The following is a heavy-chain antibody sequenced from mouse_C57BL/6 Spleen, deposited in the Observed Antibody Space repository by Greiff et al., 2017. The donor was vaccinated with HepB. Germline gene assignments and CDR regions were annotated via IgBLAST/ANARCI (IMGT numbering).Heavy chain of an antibody. J-gene: IGHJ2*01. CDR1: GYTFTDYY. CDR3: ARPLNDYGSSSYFDY. V-gene: IGHV1-26*01. D-gene: IGHD1-1*01. CDR2: INPNNGGT. Sequence: VQLQQSGPELVKPGASVKISCKASGYTFTDYYMNWVKQSHGKSLEWIGDINPNNGGTSYNQKFKGKATLTVDKSSSTAYMELRSLTSEDSAVYYCARPLNDYGSSSYFDYWGQGTTLTVSS.